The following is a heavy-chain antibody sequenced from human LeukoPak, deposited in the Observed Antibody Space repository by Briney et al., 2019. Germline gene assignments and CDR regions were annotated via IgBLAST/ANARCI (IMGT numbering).Heavy chain of an antibody. CDR2: ISWDSGSI. D-gene: IGHD2-2*02. V-gene: IGHV3-9*01. Sequence: PGGSLRLSCAASGFTFDDYAMHWVRQAPGKGLEWVSGISWDSGSIGYADSVKGRFPISRDNAKNSLYLQMNSLRAEDTALYYCAKDILWVPAAIRIDYWGQGTLVTVSS. CDR1: GFTFDDYA. J-gene: IGHJ4*02. CDR3: AKDILWVPAAIRIDY.